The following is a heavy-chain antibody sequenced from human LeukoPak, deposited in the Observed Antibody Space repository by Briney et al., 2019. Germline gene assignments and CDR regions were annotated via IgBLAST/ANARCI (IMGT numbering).Heavy chain of an antibody. Sequence: SETLSLTCTVSGGSISSGYHYWGWIRQPPGKGLEWIGSIYESGRTHYNPSLRSRITISVDTSKNQFSLELSSVTAEDTAVYYCARGDSSSWSLFDYWGQGTLVTVSS. CDR1: GGSISSGYHY. CDR2: IYESGRT. V-gene: IGHV4-39*01. J-gene: IGHJ4*02. D-gene: IGHD6-13*01. CDR3: ARGDSSSWSLFDY.